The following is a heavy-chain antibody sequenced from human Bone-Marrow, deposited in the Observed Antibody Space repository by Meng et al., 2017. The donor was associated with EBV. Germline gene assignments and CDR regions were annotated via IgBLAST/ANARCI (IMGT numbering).Heavy chain of an antibody. CDR3: ASESGRGFTPDY. V-gene: IGHV1-69*01. CDR1: GGTFRSDA. D-gene: IGHD3-10*01. CDR2: LIPMSDAP. Sequence: QVAVVPSGAEGKKPGSPVKVSCKTSGGTFRSDAVSWVRQAPGQGLEWMGGLIPMSDAPHYAQKFQDRVRITADESTSTHYMDLSGLRSEDTAVYYCASESGRGFTPDYWGQGTLVTVSS. J-gene: IGHJ4*02.